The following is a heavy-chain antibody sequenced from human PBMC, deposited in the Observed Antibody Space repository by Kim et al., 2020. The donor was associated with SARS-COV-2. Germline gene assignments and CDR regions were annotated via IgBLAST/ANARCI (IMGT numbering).Heavy chain of an antibody. D-gene: IGHD3-3*01. CDR1: GYSFTSYW. J-gene: IGHJ3*02. CDR3: ARPTTIFGVVGAFDI. V-gene: IGHV5-51*01. CDR2: IYPGDSDT. Sequence: GESLKISCKGSGYSFTSYWIGWVRQMPGKGLEWMGIIYPGDSDTRYSPSFQGQVTISADKSISTAYLQWSSLKASDTAMYYCARPTTIFGVVGAFDIWGQGTMVTVSS.